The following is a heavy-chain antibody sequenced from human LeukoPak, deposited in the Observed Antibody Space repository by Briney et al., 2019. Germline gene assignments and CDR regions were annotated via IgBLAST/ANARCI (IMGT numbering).Heavy chain of an antibody. CDR3: AGEGTWLHEY. CDR2: ISYDGSNK. Sequence: GGSLRLSCAASGFTFWSYGMHWVRQAPGKGLEWVAVISYDGSNKKFADSVKGRFTISRDNSRNSLYLQMNTLRAEDTAVYYCAGEGTWLHEYWGQGTLVTVSS. CDR1: GFTFWSYG. V-gene: IGHV3-30*03. J-gene: IGHJ4*02. D-gene: IGHD5-12*01.